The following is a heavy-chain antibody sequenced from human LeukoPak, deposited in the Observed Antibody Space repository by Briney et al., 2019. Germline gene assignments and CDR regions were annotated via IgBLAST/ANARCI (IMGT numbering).Heavy chain of an antibody. J-gene: IGHJ4*02. CDR1: GFTFSSYW. V-gene: IGHV3-74*01. Sequence: GGSLRLSCAASGFTFSSYWMHWVRQAPGKGLVWVSRINSGGSSTSCADSVKGRFTISRDNAKNTLYLQMNSLRPEDTAVYYCIRGAPTTFDYWGQGTLATVSS. CDR3: IRGAPTTFDY. CDR2: INSGGSST. D-gene: IGHD1-14*01.